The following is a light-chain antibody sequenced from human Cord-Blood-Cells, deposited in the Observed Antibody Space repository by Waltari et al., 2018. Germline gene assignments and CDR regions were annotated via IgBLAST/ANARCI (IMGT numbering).Light chain of an antibody. Sequence: EIVLTQSPATLSLSPGERATLSCRASQSVSSYLAWYQQKPGRAPRPLIYDASNRATVIPARFSGSGSVTDFTLTISSLEPEDFAVYYCQQKTFGQGTKVEIK. V-gene: IGKV3-11*01. J-gene: IGKJ1*01. CDR2: DAS. CDR1: QSVSSY. CDR3: QQKT.